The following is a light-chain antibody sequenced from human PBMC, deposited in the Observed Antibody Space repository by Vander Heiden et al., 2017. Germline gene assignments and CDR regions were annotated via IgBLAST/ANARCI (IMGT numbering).Light chain of an antibody. J-gene: IGLJ1*01. CDR1: SSDVGAYKY. CDR2: DVS. Sequence: SSLTPPASVSGSPGQSITISCTGTSSDVGAYKYVSWYQQHPGKAPKLMIFDVSNRPSGVSNRFSGSKSGNTASLTISGLQAEDEADYYCSSYTRSSSRVFGTGTKVTVL. V-gene: IGLV2-14*01. CDR3: SSYTRSSSRV.